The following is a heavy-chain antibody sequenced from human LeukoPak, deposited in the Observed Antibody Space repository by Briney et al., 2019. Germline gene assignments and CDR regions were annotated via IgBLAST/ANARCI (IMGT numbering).Heavy chain of an antibody. V-gene: IGHV4-59*01. CDR2: IYYSGGT. Sequence: SETLSLTCTGSGGSISNNYWSWFRQPPGKGLEWIGYIYYSGGTNYNPSLKSRVTISVDTSKSQFSLKLSSVTAADTAVYYCASHKGFWGQGTLVTVSS. CDR3: ASHKGF. CDR1: GGSISNNY. J-gene: IGHJ4*02.